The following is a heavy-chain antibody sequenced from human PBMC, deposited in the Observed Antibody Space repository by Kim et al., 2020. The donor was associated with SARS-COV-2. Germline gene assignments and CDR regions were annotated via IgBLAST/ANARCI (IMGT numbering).Heavy chain of an antibody. CDR1: GDTFTSYG. D-gene: IGHD6-13*01. V-gene: IGHV1-18*01. CDR2: ISAYNGNT. J-gene: IGHJ5*02. Sequence: ASVKVSCKASGDTFTSYGISWVRQAPGQGLEWMGWISAYNGNTNYVPKLQGRVTMTTDTSTSTAYMELRSLRSDDTAMYYCAREDGSRTTYNWFDPWGQGTLVTVSS. CDR3: AREDGSRTTYNWFDP.